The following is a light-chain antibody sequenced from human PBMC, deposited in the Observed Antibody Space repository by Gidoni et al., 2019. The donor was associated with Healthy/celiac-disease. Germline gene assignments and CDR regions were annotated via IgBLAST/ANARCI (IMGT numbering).Light chain of an antibody. Sequence: AIRMTQSPSSFSASTGDRVTITCRASQGISSYLAWYQQKPGKAPKLLIYAASTLQSGVPSRFSGSGSGTDFTLTISCLQSEDFATYYCQQYYSYGGPTFGGGTKVEIK. V-gene: IGKV1-8*01. CDR1: QGISSY. CDR3: QQYYSYGGPT. CDR2: AAS. J-gene: IGKJ4*01.